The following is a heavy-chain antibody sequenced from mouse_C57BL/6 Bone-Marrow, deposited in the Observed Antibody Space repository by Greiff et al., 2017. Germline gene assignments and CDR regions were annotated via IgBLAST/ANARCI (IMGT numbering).Heavy chain of an antibody. CDR2: IYPRSGNT. CDR3: ARGAY. CDR1: GYTFTSYG. J-gene: IGHJ3*01. Sequence: VQLQQSGAELARPGASVKLSCKASGYTFTSYGISWVKQRTGQGLEWIGEIYPRSGNTYYNEKFKGKATLTADKYSSTAYMELRSLTSEDSAVYFCARGAYWGQGTLVTVSA. V-gene: IGHV1-81*01.